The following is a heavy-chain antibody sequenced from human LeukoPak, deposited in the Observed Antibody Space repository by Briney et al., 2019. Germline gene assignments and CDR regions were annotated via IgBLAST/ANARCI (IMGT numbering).Heavy chain of an antibody. CDR2: IIPILGIA. J-gene: IGHJ4*02. CDR3: ARDRMAGGSHFDY. Sequence: GASVKVSCKASGGTFSSYAISWVRQAPGQGLEWMGRIIPILGIANYAQKFQGRVTITADKSTSTAYMELSSLRSDDTAVYYCARDRMAGGSHFDYWGQGTLVTVSS. D-gene: IGHD2-8*02. V-gene: IGHV1-69*04. CDR1: GGTFSSYA.